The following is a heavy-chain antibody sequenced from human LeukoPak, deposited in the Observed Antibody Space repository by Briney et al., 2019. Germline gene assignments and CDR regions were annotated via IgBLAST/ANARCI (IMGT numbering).Heavy chain of an antibody. J-gene: IGHJ5*02. CDR3: ARGLRTFSIQLTQIDWFDP. V-gene: IGHV3-48*02. CDR1: LLTLSSYS. Sequence: GGSLRLSPAASLLTLSSYSMNGVRQAPGRGQERVSYISSTGSAIFFAGSVKGRFPISGENDNNSLYLQMNSLRDEDTAVYYCARGLRTFSIQLTQIDWFDPWGQGTLVTVSP. D-gene: IGHD3-16*01. CDR2: ISSTGSAI.